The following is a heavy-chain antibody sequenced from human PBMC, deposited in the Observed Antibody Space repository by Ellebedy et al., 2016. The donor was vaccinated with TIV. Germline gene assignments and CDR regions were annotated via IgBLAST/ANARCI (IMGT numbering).Heavy chain of an antibody. CDR1: GFTFTSYT. D-gene: IGHD3-10*01. Sequence: GGSLRLXXAASGFTFTSYTMNWVRQAPGKGLEWVSSISSSGSYIYYADSVRGRFTISRDNAKNSLYLQMNSLRAEDTAVYYCARTTMLRGVIISPIILFDYWGQGTLVTVSS. V-gene: IGHV3-21*01. J-gene: IGHJ4*02. CDR2: ISSSGSYI. CDR3: ARTTMLRGVIISPIILFDY.